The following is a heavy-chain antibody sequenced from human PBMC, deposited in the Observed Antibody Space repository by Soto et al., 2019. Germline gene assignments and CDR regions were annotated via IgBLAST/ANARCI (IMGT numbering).Heavy chain of an antibody. CDR3: AKDPDWGGHY. V-gene: IGHV3-23*01. J-gene: IGHJ4*02. CDR2: ISGSGGST. CDR1: GFTFSSYA. D-gene: IGHD7-27*01. Sequence: GGSRTRSCSPSGFTFSSYAMSWVRKAPGKGLEWVSAISGSGGSTYYADSVKGRFTISRDNSKNTLYLQMNSLRAEDTAVYYCAKDPDWGGHYWGQGNLVTVSS.